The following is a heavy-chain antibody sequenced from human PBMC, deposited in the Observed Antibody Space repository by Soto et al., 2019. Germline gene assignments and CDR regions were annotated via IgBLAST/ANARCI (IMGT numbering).Heavy chain of an antibody. J-gene: IGHJ4*02. CDR1: GFTFISYG. V-gene: IGHV3-30*18. Sequence: TGGSLRLSCAAAGFTFISYGMHWVRQTPGKGLEWVAVISYDGSNKYYADSVKGRFTISRDNSKNTLYLQMNSLRAEDTAVYYCAKATERAYYYDSSGSIAYWRQGTLVTVSS. D-gene: IGHD3-22*01. CDR2: ISYDGSNK. CDR3: AKATERAYYYDSSGSIAY.